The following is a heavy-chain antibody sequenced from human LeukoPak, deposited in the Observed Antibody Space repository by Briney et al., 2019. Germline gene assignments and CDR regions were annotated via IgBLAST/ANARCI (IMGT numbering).Heavy chain of an antibody. Sequence: PAETLSLTCTVSGGSISHYYWSWTRQPPGKGLEWIGSIDHSGSTYYNPSRKSRVPISVDTSKNQCSWKLTSVTATNTALYYGARSSYSNYEFDCCGQGSLVTVSS. CDR1: GGSISHYY. V-gene: IGHV4-38-2*02. CDR3: ARSSYSNYEFDC. D-gene: IGHD4-11*01. CDR2: IDHSGST. J-gene: IGHJ4*02.